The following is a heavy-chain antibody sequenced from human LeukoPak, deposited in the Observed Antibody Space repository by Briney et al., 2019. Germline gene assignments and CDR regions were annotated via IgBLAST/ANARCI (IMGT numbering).Heavy chain of an antibody. J-gene: IGHJ2*01. Sequence: PSETLSLTCTVSGGSISSGDYYWSWIRQPPGKGLEWIGYIYYSGSTYYNPSLKSRVTISVDTSKNQFSLKLSSVTAADTAVYYCARDREMATIIRYFDLWGRGTLVTVSS. D-gene: IGHD5-24*01. CDR3: ARDREMATIIRYFDL. CDR2: IYYSGST. CDR1: GGSISSGDYY. V-gene: IGHV4-30-4*08.